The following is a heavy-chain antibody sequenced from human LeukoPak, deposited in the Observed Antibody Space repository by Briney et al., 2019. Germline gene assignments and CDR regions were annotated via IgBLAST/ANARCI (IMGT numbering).Heavy chain of an antibody. Sequence: GGSLRLSCAASGFIFSSYGIHWVRQAPGKGLEGVAFIRNDGSNKYYADSVKGRFTISRDNSKNTLYLQMNSLRAEDTAVYYCAKILDSSGWYYFDYWGQGTLVTVSS. V-gene: IGHV3-30*02. CDR1: GFIFSSYG. CDR2: IRNDGSNK. CDR3: AKILDSSGWYYFDY. D-gene: IGHD6-19*01. J-gene: IGHJ4*02.